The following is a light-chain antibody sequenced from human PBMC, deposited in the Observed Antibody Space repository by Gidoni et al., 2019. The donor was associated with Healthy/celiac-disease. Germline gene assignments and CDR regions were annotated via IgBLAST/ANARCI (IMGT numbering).Light chain of an antibody. V-gene: IGLV3-19*01. CDR2: GKN. CDR3: NSRDSSGNHVV. J-gene: IGLJ2*01. CDR1: SLRSYY. Sequence: SSELTQYPAVSVALGQTVRITCQGDSLRSYYASWYQQKPGQAPVLVLYGKNNRPSGIPDRFSGYSSGNTASLTITGAQAEDEADYYCNSRDSSGNHVVFGGGTKLTVL.